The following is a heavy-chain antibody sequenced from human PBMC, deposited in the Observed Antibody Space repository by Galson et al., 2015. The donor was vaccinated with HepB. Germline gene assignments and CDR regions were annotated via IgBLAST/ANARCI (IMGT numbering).Heavy chain of an antibody. CDR1: GFTFSSYG. Sequence: SLRLSCAASGFTFSSYGMHWVRQAPGKGLEWVSIIWYDGSNKYYADSVKGRFSFSRDKTKNTLFLQMNSLRAEDTAIYYCARGKNRKDDYCGMDVWGQGTTVTVSS. V-gene: IGHV3-33*08. CDR3: ARGKNRKDDYCGMDV. D-gene: IGHD1-14*01. J-gene: IGHJ6*02. CDR2: IWYDGSNK.